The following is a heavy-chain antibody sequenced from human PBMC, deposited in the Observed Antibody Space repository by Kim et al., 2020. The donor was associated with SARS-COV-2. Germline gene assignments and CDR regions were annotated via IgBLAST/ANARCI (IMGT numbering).Heavy chain of an antibody. V-gene: IGHV3-11*03. Sequence: GGSLRLSCAASGFTFSDYYMSWIRQAPGKGLEWVSYISSSSSYTNYADSVKGRFTISRDNAKNSLYLQMNSLRAEDTAVYYCARSYYDSSGFRGGKPSDTYYYGMDVWGQGTTVTVSS. CDR1: GFTFSDYY. CDR3: ARSYYDSSGFRGGKPSDTYYYGMDV. J-gene: IGHJ6*02. D-gene: IGHD3-22*01. CDR2: ISSSSSYT.